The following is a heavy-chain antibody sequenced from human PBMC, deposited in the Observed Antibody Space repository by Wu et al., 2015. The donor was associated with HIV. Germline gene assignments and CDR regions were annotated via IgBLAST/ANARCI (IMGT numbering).Heavy chain of an antibody. V-gene: IGHV1-18*01. J-gene: IGHJ5*01. CDR1: GYTFTSYG. D-gene: IGHD3-10*01. CDR2: MNPRNGYI. Sequence: QVQLVQPGVEVKKPGASVKVSCKASGYTFTSYGISWVRQAPGQGLEWMGWMNPRNGYIKPAQRFQDRITMSTNNSAHTAYLDLRDLTSDDAAIYFCARVQFDPKYYTYFDLWGQGTLVTVSS. CDR3: ARVQFDPKYYTYFDL.